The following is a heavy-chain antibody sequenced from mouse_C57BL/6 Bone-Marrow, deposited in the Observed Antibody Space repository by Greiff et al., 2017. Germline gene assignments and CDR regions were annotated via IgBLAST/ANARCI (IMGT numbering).Heavy chain of an antibody. CDR2: IDPENGDT. V-gene: IGHV14-4*01. Sequence: VQLQQSGAELVRPGASVKLSCTASGFNIKDDYMHWVKQRPEQGLEWIGWIDPENGDTEYASKFQGKATITADTSSNAAYLQLSSLTSEDTAVYYCTTWWLLGYAIDYWGKGTSVTVSS. CDR3: TTWWLLGYAIDY. CDR1: GFNIKDDY. J-gene: IGHJ4*01. D-gene: IGHD2-3*01.